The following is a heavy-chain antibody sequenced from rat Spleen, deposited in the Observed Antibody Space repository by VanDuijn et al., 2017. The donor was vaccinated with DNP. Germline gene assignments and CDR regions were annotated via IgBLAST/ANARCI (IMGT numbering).Heavy chain of an antibody. CDR1: GFTFSDFY. CDR3: TTTHYFDGWFPFDY. V-gene: IGHV5-29*01. CDR2: ISYDSSTT. D-gene: IGHD1-12*02. Sequence: EVQLVESDGGLVQPGRSLKVSCAASGFTFSDFYMAWVRQAPTKGLEWVATISYDSSTTYYRGSVRGRFTISRDNAESTLYLQMDSLRSEDTATYYCTTTHYFDGWFPFDYWGQGVMVTVSS. J-gene: IGHJ2*01.